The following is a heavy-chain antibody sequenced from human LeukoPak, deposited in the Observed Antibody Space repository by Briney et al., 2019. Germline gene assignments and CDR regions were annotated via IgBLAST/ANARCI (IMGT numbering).Heavy chain of an antibody. D-gene: IGHD3-9*01. Sequence: GGSLRLSCAASGFTSSSYAMSWVRQAPGKGLEWVSAISGSGGSTYYADSVKGRFTISRDNSKNTLYLQMNSLRAEDTAVYYCAKKDYDILTGYTGAVDYWGQGTLVTVSS. CDR3: AKKDYDILTGYTGAVDY. J-gene: IGHJ4*02. CDR2: ISGSGGST. CDR1: GFTSSSYA. V-gene: IGHV3-23*01.